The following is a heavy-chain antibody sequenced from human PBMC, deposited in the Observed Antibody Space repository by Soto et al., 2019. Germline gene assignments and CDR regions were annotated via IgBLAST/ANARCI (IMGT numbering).Heavy chain of an antibody. V-gene: IGHV3-53*01. J-gene: IGHJ1*01. CDR2: IYSGGST. Sequence: LRLSCAASGFTVSSNYMSWVRQAPGKGLEWVSVIYSGGSTYYADSVKGRFTISRDNSKNTLYLQMNSLRAEDTAVYYCARDSDSSGEYFQHWGQGTLVTVSS. CDR1: GFTVSSNY. CDR3: ARDSDSSGEYFQH. D-gene: IGHD3-22*01.